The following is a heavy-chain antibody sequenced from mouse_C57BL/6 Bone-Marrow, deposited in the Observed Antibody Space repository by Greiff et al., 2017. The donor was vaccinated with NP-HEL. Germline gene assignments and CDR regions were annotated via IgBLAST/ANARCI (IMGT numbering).Heavy chain of an antibody. J-gene: IGHJ1*03. Sequence: QVQLQQPGTELVKPGASVKLSCKASGYTFTSYWMHWVKQRPGQGLEWIGNINPSNGGTNYNEKFKSKATLTVDKSSSTAYMQLSSLTSEDSAVYYCARDHYYGTRGYWYFDGWGTGTTVTVSS. D-gene: IGHD1-1*01. V-gene: IGHV1-53*01. CDR1: GYTFTSYW. CDR2: INPSNGGT. CDR3: ARDHYYGTRGYWYFDG.